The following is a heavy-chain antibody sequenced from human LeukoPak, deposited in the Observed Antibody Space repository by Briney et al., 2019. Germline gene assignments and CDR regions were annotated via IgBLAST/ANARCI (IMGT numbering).Heavy chain of an antibody. J-gene: IGHJ4*02. Sequence: GGSLRLSCAASGFTCSSSWMSWVRQAPGKRLEWVANIKHDGTEKYCVDSVKGRFTISRDNAKNSLYLQMNSLRAEDTAVYYCVRSAKTFDYWGQGTLVTVSS. CDR1: GFTCSSSW. CDR2: IKHDGTEK. V-gene: IGHV3-7*01. CDR3: VRSAKTFDY.